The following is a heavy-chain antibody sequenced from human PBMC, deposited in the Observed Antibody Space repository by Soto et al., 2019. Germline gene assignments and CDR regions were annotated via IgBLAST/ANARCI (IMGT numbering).Heavy chain of an antibody. CDR2: ISAYNGNT. CDR1: GYTFTSYG. J-gene: IGHJ4*02. CDR3: AGDRCCSSTTCKFFY. V-gene: IGHV1-18*04. Sequence: QVQLVQSGAEVKKPGASVKVSCKASGYTFTSYGISWVRQAPGQGLEWMGWISAYNGNTNYAQKLQGRVTMTTDTPTSTAYMELRSRRSADTAVYYCAGDRCCSSTTCKFFYWGRGTPVTVSS. D-gene: IGHD2-2*01.